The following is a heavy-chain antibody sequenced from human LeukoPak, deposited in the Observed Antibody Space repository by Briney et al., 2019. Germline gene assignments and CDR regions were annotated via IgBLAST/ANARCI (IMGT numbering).Heavy chain of an antibody. V-gene: IGHV3-53*01. J-gene: IGHJ4*02. Sequence: GGSQRLSCTVSGFTVSSNSMSWVRQAPGKGLEWVSFIYSDNTHYSDSVKGRFTISRDNSKNTLYLQMNSLRAEDTAVYYCARRAGAYSNPYDYWGQGTLVTVSS. D-gene: IGHD4/OR15-4a*01. CDR3: ARRAGAYSNPYDY. CDR1: GFTVSSNS. CDR2: IYSDNT.